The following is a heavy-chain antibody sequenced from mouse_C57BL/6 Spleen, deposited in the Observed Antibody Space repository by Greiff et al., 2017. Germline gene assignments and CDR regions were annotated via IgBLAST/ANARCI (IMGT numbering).Heavy chain of an antibody. J-gene: IGHJ3*01. V-gene: IGHV1-81*01. CDR1: GYTFTSYG. Sequence: VKLQESGAELARPGASVKLSCKASGYTFTSYGISWVKQRTGQGLEWIGEIYPRSGNTYYNEKFKGKATLTADKSSSTAYMELRSLTSEDSAVYFCASLVWFAYWGQGTLVTVSA. CDR2: IYPRSGNT. CDR3: ASLVWFAY.